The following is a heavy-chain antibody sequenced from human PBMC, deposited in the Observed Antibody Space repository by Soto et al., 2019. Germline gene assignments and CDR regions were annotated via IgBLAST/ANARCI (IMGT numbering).Heavy chain of an antibody. CDR1: GFTFSSYS. V-gene: IGHV3-21*06. Sequence: SLRLSFAASGFTFSSYSMNWVRQAPGKGLEGVSSNKSSNNYINYADSGKGQFTISRDNANNSLYLQMNSLRAEDTAVYYCAIWRVERSGYYRDYYYYYYMDVWGKGTTVTVSS. D-gene: IGHD3-3*01. CDR2: NKSSNNYI. J-gene: IGHJ6*03. CDR3: AIWRVERSGYYRDYYYYYYMDV.